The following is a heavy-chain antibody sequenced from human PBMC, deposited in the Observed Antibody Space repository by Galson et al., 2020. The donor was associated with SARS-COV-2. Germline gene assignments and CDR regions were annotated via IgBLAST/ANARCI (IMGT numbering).Heavy chain of an antibody. D-gene: IGHD3-3*01. Sequence: GGSLRLSCAASGFTFSSYGMHWVRQAPGKGLEWVAVIWYDGSNKYYADSVKGQFTISRDNSKNTLYLQMNSLRAEDTAVYYCARDQGPNVRCLEWSLDYWGQGTLVTVSS. CDR1: GFTFSSYG. V-gene: IGHV3-33*01. CDR3: ARDQGPNVRCLEWSLDY. J-gene: IGHJ4*02. CDR2: IWYDGSNK.